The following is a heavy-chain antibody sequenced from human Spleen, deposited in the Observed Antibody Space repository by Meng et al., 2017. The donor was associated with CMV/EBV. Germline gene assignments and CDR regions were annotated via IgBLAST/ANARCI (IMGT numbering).Heavy chain of an antibody. CDR2: ISYSGNS. J-gene: IGHJ6*02. V-gene: IGHV4-30-4*08. CDR1: GGSIGSGDYY. Sequence: LRLSCTVSGGSIGSGDYYWSWIRQPPGRGLEWIGYISYSGNSYYYPSLKSRLTISVDTSKNQFSLKLSSVTAADTAVYYCARERRIVVVPAATYYYYGMDVWGQGTTVTVSS. D-gene: IGHD2-2*01. CDR3: ARERRIVVVPAATYYYYGMDV.